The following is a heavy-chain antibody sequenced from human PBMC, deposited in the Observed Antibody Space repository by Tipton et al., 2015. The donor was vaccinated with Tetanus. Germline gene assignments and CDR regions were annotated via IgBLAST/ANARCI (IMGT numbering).Heavy chain of an antibody. CDR2: ISSSGRTI. Sequence: SLRLSCAASGFTFSDHYMSWIRQALGKGLEWVSYISSSGRTIYYAESVKGRFTISRDNAKSSLYLQMNGLRAEDTAVYYCAREARGYRGNSYFDYWGQGTLVTVSS. V-gene: IGHV3-11*01. J-gene: IGHJ4*02. D-gene: IGHD4-23*01. CDR1: GFTFSDHY. CDR3: AREARGYRGNSYFDY.